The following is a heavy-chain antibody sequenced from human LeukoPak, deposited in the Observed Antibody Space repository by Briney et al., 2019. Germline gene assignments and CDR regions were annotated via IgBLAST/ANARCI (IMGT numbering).Heavy chain of an antibody. J-gene: IGHJ5*02. Sequence: QAGGSLRLSCKASGFTFSSHGMNWVRQAPGKGLEWVAVIWYDGSKKYYVDPVKGRFTISRDNSKNTVDLQMNSLRAEDTAVYYCAREGRNYDSISPWGQGTLVTVSS. CDR2: IWYDGSKK. CDR1: GFTFSSHG. V-gene: IGHV3-33*01. CDR3: AREGRNYDSISP. D-gene: IGHD3-22*01.